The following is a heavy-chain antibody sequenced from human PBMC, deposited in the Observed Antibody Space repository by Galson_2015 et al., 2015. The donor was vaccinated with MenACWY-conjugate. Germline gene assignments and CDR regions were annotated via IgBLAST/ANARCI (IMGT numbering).Heavy chain of an antibody. J-gene: IGHJ4*02. D-gene: IGHD6-13*01. CDR1: GFTFSSYA. V-gene: IGHV3-64*01. CDR2: ISSNGGST. CDR3: ARQGIASSAGAVDY. Sequence: SLRLSCAASGFTFSSYAMHWVRQAPGKGLEYVSAISSNGGSTYYANSVKGRFTISRENSKNTQYLQMNSLGPEDTALYYCARQGIASSAGAVDYWGQGTLVTVSS.